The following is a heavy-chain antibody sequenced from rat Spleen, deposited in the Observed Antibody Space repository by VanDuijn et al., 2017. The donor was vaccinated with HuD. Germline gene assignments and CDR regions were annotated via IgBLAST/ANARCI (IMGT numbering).Heavy chain of an antibody. CDR3: ARHAQIYYYDGSYYNPYWYFDY. J-gene: IGHJ2*01. Sequence: EVQLVESDGGLVQPGRSLKLSCAASGFTFSDYYMAWVRQAPTKGLEWVATISYDGSSTYYRDSVKGRFTISRDNAKSTLYLQMDSLRSEDTATYYCARHAQIYYYDGSYYNPYWYFDYWGQGVMVTVSS. CDR1: GFTFSDYY. V-gene: IGHV5-29*01. D-gene: IGHD1-12*02. CDR2: ISYDGSST.